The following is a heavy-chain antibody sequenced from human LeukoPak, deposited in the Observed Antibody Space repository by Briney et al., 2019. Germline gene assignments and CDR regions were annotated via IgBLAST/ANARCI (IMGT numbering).Heavy chain of an antibody. Sequence: GESLKISCKGSGYSFTSNWICWVRQMPGKGLEWMGIIYPADSDTRYSPSFQGQVTMSADKSISTAYLQWSSLKASDTAIYYCARLGGWVFGDSLDYWGQGTLVTVSS. CDR3: ARLGGWVFGDSLDY. J-gene: IGHJ4*02. CDR1: GYSFTSNW. V-gene: IGHV5-51*01. D-gene: IGHD2-21*01. CDR2: IYPADSDT.